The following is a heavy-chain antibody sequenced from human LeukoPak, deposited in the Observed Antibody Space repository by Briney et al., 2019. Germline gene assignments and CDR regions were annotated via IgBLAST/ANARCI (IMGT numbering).Heavy chain of an antibody. Sequence: GESLKISCKGSGYSFTSNWIGWVRQMPGKGLEWMGIIYPGDSDTRYSSSFQGQVTISADNSISTAYLQWSSLKASDTAMYYCARRPSMIRGPPTDYWGQGTLVTVSS. J-gene: IGHJ4*02. D-gene: IGHD3-10*01. V-gene: IGHV5-51*01. CDR2: IYPGDSDT. CDR1: GYSFTSNW. CDR3: ARRPSMIRGPPTDY.